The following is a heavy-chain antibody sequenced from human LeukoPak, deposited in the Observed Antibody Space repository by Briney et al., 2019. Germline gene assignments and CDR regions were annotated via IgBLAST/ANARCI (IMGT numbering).Heavy chain of an antibody. Sequence: SETLSLTCTVSGGSISSYYWSWIRQFPGKGLEWIGYIYYSGSTDYNPSLKSRVTMSLDTSKNQFSLKLSSVTAADTAVYYCARAVISFGAAVAKGFDCWGQGTLVTVSS. J-gene: IGHJ4*02. D-gene: IGHD3-16*01. CDR2: IYYSGST. CDR3: ARAVISFGAAVAKGFDC. CDR1: GGSISSYY. V-gene: IGHV4-59*01.